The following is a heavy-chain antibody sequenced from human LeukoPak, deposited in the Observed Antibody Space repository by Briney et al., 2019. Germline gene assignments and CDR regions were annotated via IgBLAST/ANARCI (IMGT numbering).Heavy chain of an antibody. CDR3: ARDKYPTTIFGVVLIY. J-gene: IGHJ4*02. CDR1: GFTFSSSG. V-gene: IGHV3-33*01. CDR2: IWYDGSNK. D-gene: IGHD3-3*01. Sequence: HAGGSLRLSCAASGFTFSSSGMHWVRQAPGKGREWVAVIWYDGSNKYYADSVKGRFTISRDNSKNTLYLQMNSLRAEDTAVYYCARDKYPTTIFGVVLIYWGQGTLVTVSS.